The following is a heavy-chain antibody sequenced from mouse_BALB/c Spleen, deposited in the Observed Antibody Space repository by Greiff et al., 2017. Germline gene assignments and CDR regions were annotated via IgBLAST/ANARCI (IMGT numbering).Heavy chain of an antibody. J-gene: IGHJ4*01. D-gene: IGHD2-4*01. CDR2: IYPGDGDT. Sequence: QVQLKESGPELVKPGASVKISCKASGYAFSSSWMNWVKQRPGQGLEWIGRIYPGDGDTNYNGKFKGKATLTADKSSSTAYMQLSSLTSVDSAVYFCARSTMITTSYAMDYWGQGTSVTVSS. CDR3: ARSTMITTSYAMDY. V-gene: IGHV1-82*01. CDR1: GYAFSSSW.